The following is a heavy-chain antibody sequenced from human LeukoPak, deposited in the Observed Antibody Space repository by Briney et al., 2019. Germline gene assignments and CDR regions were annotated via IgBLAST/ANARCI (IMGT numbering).Heavy chain of an antibody. CDR2: MNPNSGNT. Sequence: ASVKVSCKASGYTSTSYDINWVRQATGQGLEWMGWMNPNSGNTGYAQKFQGRVTMTRNTSISTAYMELSSLRSEDTAVYYCARAIVWSGYHHLDYWGQGTLVTVSS. J-gene: IGHJ4*02. D-gene: IGHD3-3*01. CDR3: ARAIVWSGYHHLDY. V-gene: IGHV1-8*01. CDR1: GYTSTSYD.